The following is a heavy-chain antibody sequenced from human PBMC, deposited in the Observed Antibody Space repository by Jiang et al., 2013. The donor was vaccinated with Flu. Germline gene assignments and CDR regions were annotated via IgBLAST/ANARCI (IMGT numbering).Heavy chain of an antibody. CDR1: GFTFSSYA. V-gene: IGHV3-30-3*01. D-gene: IGHD3-10*01. CDR3: ARDQWDYGSGSYRAFGY. Sequence: VQLLESGGGVVQPGRSLRLSCAASGFTFSSYAMHWVRQAPGKGLEWVAVISYDGSNKYYADSVKGRFTISRDNSKNTLYLQMNSLRAEDTAVYYCARDQWDYGSGSYRAFGYWGQGTLVTVSS. J-gene: IGHJ4*02. CDR2: ISYDGSNK.